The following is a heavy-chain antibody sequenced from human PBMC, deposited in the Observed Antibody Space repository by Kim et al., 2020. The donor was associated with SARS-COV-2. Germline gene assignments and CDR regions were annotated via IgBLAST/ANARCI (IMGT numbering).Heavy chain of an antibody. Sequence: GGSLRLSCAASGFTFSNAWMSWVRQAPGKGLEWVGRIKSKTDGGTTDYAAPVKGRFTISRDDSKNTLYLQMNSLKTEDTAVYYCTTDSGISVPRDYWGQGTLVTVSS. D-gene: IGHD2-21*01. CDR3: TTDSGISVPRDY. CDR1: GFTFSNAW. J-gene: IGHJ4*02. CDR2: IKSKTDGGTT. V-gene: IGHV3-15*01.